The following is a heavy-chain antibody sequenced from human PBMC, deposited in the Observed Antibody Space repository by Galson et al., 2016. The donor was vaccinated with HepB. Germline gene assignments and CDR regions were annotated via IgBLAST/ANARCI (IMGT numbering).Heavy chain of an antibody. Sequence: TLSLTCSVSGGSISNGGYYWSWIRQHPGKGLEWIGNIYYSGSTHYNPSLKSRVTLSVDTSKNQFPLKLNSVTAADTAIYYCARDWGSGWFGPWGQGTLVIVSS. D-gene: IGHD7-27*01. CDR1: GGSISNGGYY. V-gene: IGHV4-31*03. CDR3: ARDWGSGWFGP. J-gene: IGHJ5*02. CDR2: IYYSGST.